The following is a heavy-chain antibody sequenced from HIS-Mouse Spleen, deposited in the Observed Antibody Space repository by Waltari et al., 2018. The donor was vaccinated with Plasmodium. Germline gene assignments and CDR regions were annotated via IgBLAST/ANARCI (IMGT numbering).Heavy chain of an antibody. J-gene: IGHJ4*02. Sequence: EVQLLESGGGLVQPGGSLRLSCAASGFTFRSYAMSWVRQAPGKGLEWVSAISGSGGSTYYADSVKGRFTISRDNSKNTLYLQMNSLRAEDTAVYYCAKTIKYYDILTGYPFDYWGQGTLVTVSS. CDR3: AKTIKYYDILTGYPFDY. CDR2: ISGSGGST. V-gene: IGHV3-23*01. CDR1: GFTFRSYA. D-gene: IGHD3-9*01.